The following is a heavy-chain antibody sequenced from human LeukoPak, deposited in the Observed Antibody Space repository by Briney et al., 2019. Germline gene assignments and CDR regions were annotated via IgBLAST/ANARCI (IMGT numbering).Heavy chain of an antibody. V-gene: IGHV4-59*12. J-gene: IGHJ6*02. CDR3: ARLAQYCSGGSCFPTYYYYYGMDV. CDR1: GGSISSYY. CDR2: IYYSGST. D-gene: IGHD2-15*01. Sequence: KPSETLSLTCTVSGGSISSYYWSWIRQPPGKGLEWIGYIYYSGSTNYNPSLKSRVTISVDTSKNQFSLKLSSVTAADTAVYYCARLAQYCSGGSCFPTYYYYYGMDVWGQGTTVTVSS.